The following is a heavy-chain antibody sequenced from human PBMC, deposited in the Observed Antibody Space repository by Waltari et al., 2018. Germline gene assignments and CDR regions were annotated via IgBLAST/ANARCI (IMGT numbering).Heavy chain of an antibody. CDR3: ARDVGGAMD. J-gene: IGHJ4*02. Sequence: EVQLVESGGGLVQSGGSLRLSCAASGFSFDRFDMHWIRQATGKGREWVSVIGITGDTYHPDSGKGRFTISRENAKNSLFLQMNSLRAGDTAVYYCARDVGGAMDWGRGTLVTVSS. V-gene: IGHV3-13*01. D-gene: IGHD3-16*01. CDR2: IGITGDT. CDR1: GFSFDRFD.